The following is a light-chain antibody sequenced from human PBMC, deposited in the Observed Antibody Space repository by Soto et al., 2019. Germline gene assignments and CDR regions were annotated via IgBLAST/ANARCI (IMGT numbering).Light chain of an antibody. V-gene: IGKV1-33*01. CDR2: TAS. CDR1: QDIRKY. J-gene: IGKJ3*01. CDR3: QQYDNLPFT. Sequence: DIQMTQSPSSLSASVGDRVTITCQASQDIRKYLNWYQQKSGSPPKLLIYTASDLQTGVPSRFSGSGSGINFTFTISSLRPEDIGTYYCQQYDNLPFTFGPGTKVDIK.